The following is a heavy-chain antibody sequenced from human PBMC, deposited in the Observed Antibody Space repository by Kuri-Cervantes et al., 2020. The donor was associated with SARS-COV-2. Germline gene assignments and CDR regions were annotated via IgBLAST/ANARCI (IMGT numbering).Heavy chain of an antibody. CDR2: IGPSNTYI. CDR3: ARVSGMVRGVMYSFNFDY. V-gene: IGHV3-21*01. D-gene: IGHD3-10*01. Sequence: GESLKISCTASGFTFNTYNMKWVRQAPGKGLEWVSGIGPSNTYIYYADSVKGRFIISRDNAKNSLYLQMNSLRAEDTAVYYCARVSGMVRGVMYSFNFDYWGQGTLVTVSS. CDR1: GFTFNTYN. J-gene: IGHJ4*02.